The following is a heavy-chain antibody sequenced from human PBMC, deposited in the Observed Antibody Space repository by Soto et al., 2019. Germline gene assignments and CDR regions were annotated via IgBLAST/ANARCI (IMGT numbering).Heavy chain of an antibody. V-gene: IGHV1-69*13. Sequence: SVKVSCKASGGTFSSYAISWVRQAPGQGLEWMGGIIPIFGTANYAQKFQGRVTITADESTSTAYMELSSLRSEDTAVYYCARVWVIAAATNYYYYGMDVWGQGTTVTVSS. CDR2: IIPIFGTA. CDR3: ARVWVIAAATNYYYYGMDV. D-gene: IGHD6-13*01. CDR1: GGTFSSYA. J-gene: IGHJ6*02.